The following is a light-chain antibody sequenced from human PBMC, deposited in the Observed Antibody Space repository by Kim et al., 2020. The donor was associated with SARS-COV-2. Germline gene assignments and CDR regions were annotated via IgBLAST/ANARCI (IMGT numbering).Light chain of an antibody. Sequence: VSPGQTASFTCSVDKLGDKYACWYQRKPGQSPVLVIYQDSKRPSGIPERFSGSNSGNTATLTISGTQAMDEADYYCQAWDSSTWVFGGGTQLTVL. J-gene: IGLJ3*02. V-gene: IGLV3-1*01. CDR1: KLGDKY. CDR2: QDS. CDR3: QAWDSSTWV.